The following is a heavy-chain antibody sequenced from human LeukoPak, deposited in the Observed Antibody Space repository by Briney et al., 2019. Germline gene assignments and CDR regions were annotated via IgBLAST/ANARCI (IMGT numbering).Heavy chain of an antibody. V-gene: IGHV1-2*02. J-gene: IGHJ4*02. Sequence: GASVKVSCKASGYTFTGYYMHWVRQAPGQGLEWMGWINPNSGGTNYAQKFQGRVTMTRDTSISTAYMELSRLRSDDTAVYYCARDVDSSGYYYINDYWGQGTLVTVSS. CDR1: GYTFTGYY. CDR3: ARDVDSSGYYYINDY. D-gene: IGHD3-22*01. CDR2: INPNSGGT.